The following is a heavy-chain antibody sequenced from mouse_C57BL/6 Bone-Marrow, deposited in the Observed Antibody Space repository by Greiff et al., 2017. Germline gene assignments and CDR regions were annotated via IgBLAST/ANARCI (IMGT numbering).Heavy chain of an antibody. CDR3: ATYYSNYALSMDY. V-gene: IGHV1-63*01. CDR2: IYPGGGYT. CDR1: GYTFTNYW. Sequence: QVQLQQSGAELVRPGTSVKMSCKASGYTFTNYWIGWAKQRPGHGLEWIGDIYPGGGYTNYNEKFKGKATLTADKSSSTAYMQVSSLTSEDSAIYYCATYYSNYALSMDYWGQGTSVTVSS. D-gene: IGHD2-5*01. J-gene: IGHJ4*01.